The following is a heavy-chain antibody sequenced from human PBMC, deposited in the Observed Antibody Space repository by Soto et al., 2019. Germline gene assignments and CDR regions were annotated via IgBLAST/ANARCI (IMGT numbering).Heavy chain of an antibody. J-gene: IGHJ4*02. CDR2: IYDSGST. CDR1: GASISGNY. V-gene: IGHV4-59*01. CDR3: ARYRRGTGWYYLDY. D-gene: IGHD6-19*01. Sequence: SETLSLTCTVSGASISGNYWSWIRQPPGKGLEWIGYIYDSGSTNYSPSLQSRVTTSVDRSKNQFSLALTSVTAADTAVYFCARYRRGTGWYYLDYWGQGILVTVSS.